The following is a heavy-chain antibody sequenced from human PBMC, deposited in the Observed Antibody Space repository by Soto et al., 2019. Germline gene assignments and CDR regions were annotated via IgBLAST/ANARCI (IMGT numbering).Heavy chain of an antibody. J-gene: IGHJ3*02. CDR2: INHSGST. V-gene: IGHV4-34*01. Sequence: SETLSLTCAVYGGSFSGYYWSWIRQPPGKGLEWIGEINHSGSTNYNPSLKSRVTISVDTSKNQFSLKLSSVTAADTAVYYCARVPDLYCSGGSCTHERSDASAIWCQGIMVTVSS. CDR3: ARVPDLYCSGGSCTHERSDASAI. CDR1: GGSFSGYY. D-gene: IGHD2-15*01.